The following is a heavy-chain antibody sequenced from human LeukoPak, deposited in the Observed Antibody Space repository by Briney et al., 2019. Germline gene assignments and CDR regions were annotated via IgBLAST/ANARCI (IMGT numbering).Heavy chain of an antibody. CDR1: GYTFTNYN. D-gene: IGHD5-18*01. CDR3: ARYIYGYLHY. V-gene: IGHV1-46*01. Sequence: ASVKVSCKASGYTFTNYNMHWVRQAPGQGLEWMGIINPSGGSTSYAQKFQGRVTMTRDTSTSTVYMELSSLRSEDTAVYYCARYIYGYLHYWGQGTLVTVSS. CDR2: INPSGGST. J-gene: IGHJ4*02.